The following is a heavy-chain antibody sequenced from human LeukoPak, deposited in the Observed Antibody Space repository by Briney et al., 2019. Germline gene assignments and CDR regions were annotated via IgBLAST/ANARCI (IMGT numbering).Heavy chain of an antibody. J-gene: IGHJ4*02. V-gene: IGHV4-4*02. CDR1: GGSISRSNW. D-gene: IGHD3-22*01. CDR2: IYHSGST. CDR3: ARFPSKYYYDSSAKTNH. Sequence: SETLSLTCAVSGGSISRSNWWSWVRQPPGKGLEWIGEIYHSGSTNYNPSLKSRVTISVDKSKNQFSLKLSSVTAADTAVYYCARFPSKYYYDSSAKTNHWGQGTLVTVSS.